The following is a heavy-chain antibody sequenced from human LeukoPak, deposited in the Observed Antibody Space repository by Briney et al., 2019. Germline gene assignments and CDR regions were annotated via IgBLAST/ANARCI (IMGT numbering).Heavy chain of an antibody. CDR3: ARAMVYDDDAFDI. J-gene: IGHJ3*02. Sequence: SETLSLTCTVSGGSISSSSYYWGWIRQPPGKGLEWIGSIYYSGSTYYNPSLKSRVTISVDTSKNQFSLKLSSVTAADTAVYYCARAMVYDDDAFDIWGQGTMVTVSS. CDR2: IYYSGST. CDR1: GGSISSSSYY. D-gene: IGHD2-8*01. V-gene: IGHV4-39*07.